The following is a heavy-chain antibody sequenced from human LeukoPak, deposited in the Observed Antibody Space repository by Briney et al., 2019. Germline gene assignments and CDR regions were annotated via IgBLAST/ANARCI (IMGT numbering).Heavy chain of an antibody. D-gene: IGHD6-19*01. CDR3: AREPDLHPQSDAFDI. CDR1: GGSISSSSYY. J-gene: IGHJ3*02. CDR2: IYYSGST. Sequence: PSETLSLTCTVSGGSISSSSYYWGWIRQPPGKGLEWIGSIYYSGSTYYNPSLKSRVTISVDTSKNQFSLKLSSVTAADTAVYYCAREPDLHPQSDAFDIWGQGTMVTVSS. V-gene: IGHV4-39*02.